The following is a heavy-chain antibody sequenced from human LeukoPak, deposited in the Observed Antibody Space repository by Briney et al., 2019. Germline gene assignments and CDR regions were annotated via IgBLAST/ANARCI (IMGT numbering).Heavy chain of an antibody. D-gene: IGHD3-22*01. J-gene: IGHJ4*02. Sequence: GASVKVSCKASGYTFTGYYMHWVRQAPGQGLEWMGWINPNSGGTNYAQKFQGRVTMTRDTSISTAYMELSRLRSDDTAVYYCARGPENTYYYDSSGYYWDYWGQGTLVTVSS. CDR2: INPNSGGT. V-gene: IGHV1-2*02. CDR1: GYTFTGYY. CDR3: ARGPENTYYYDSSGYYWDY.